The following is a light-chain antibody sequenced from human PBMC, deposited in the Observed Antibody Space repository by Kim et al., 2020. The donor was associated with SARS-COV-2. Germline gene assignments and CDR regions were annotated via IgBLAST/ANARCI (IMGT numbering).Light chain of an antibody. CDR3: QQRGNWPPALT. CDR2: DAV. V-gene: IGKV3-11*01. CDR1: QNVGIS. J-gene: IGKJ4*01. Sequence: PGESATLSCRASQNVGISLAWYQQTPGQAPRLLIYDAVIRAAGIPDRFSGSGSGTDFTLTIGSLAPEDFAVYYCQQRGNWPPALTFGGGTKVDIK.